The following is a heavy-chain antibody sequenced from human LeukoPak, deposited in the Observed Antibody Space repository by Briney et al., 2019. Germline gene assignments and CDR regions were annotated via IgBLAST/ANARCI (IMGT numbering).Heavy chain of an antibody. CDR2: INSDGSST. Sequence: GGSLRLSCAASGFTFSSYWMHWVRQAPGKGLVWISRINSDGSSTSYADSVKGRFTISRDNAKNTLYLQMNSLRAEDTAVYYCATESNSGSSQFDYWGQGTLVTVSS. CDR1: GFTFSSYW. J-gene: IGHJ4*02. D-gene: IGHD1-26*01. CDR3: ATESNSGSSQFDY. V-gene: IGHV3-74*01.